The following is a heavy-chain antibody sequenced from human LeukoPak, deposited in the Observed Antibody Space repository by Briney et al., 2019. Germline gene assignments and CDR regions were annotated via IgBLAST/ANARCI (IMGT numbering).Heavy chain of an antibody. CDR3: ARGTGYYYDDAFDI. D-gene: IGHD3-22*01. V-gene: IGHV3-7*01. CDR1: GFTFSSYW. Sequence: PGGSQRLPCAASGFTFSSYWMSWVRQAPGKGLEWVANIKQDGSEKYYVDSVKGRFTISRDNAKNSLYLQMNSLRAEDTAVYYCARGTGYYYDDAFDIWGQGTMVTVSS. J-gene: IGHJ3*02. CDR2: IKQDGSEK.